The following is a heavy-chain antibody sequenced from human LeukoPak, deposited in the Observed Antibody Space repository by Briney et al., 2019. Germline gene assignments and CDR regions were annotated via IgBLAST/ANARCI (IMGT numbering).Heavy chain of an antibody. CDR3: ATEVIKMVRGVTYNWFDP. Sequence: ASVKVSCKASGYTFTGYYMHWVRQAPGQGLEWMGWINPNSGGTNYAQKFQGRVTMTRDTSISTAYMELSRLRSDDTAVYYCATEVIKMVRGVTYNWFDPWGQGTLVTVSS. J-gene: IGHJ5*02. CDR2: INPNSGGT. CDR1: GYTFTGYY. D-gene: IGHD3-10*01. V-gene: IGHV1-2*02.